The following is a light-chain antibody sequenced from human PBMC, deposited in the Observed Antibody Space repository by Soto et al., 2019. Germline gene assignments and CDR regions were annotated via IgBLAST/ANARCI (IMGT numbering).Light chain of an antibody. Sequence: EIVLTQSPATLSLSPGERATLSCRASHTIRSSYLAWYKQKPGQAPRLLMYGISRRATGIPDRFSDSGSGTDFTLTITRLEPEDFAVYYCQQYVSSSPRTFGQGTKVEIK. CDR3: QQYVSSSPRT. CDR2: GIS. J-gene: IGKJ1*01. CDR1: HTIRSSY. V-gene: IGKV3-20*01.